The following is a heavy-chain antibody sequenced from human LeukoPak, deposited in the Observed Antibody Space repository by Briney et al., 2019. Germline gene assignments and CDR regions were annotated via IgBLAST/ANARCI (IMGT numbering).Heavy chain of an antibody. CDR1: GGTFSSYA. D-gene: IGHD6-19*01. V-gene: IGHV1-69*06. J-gene: IGHJ4*02. CDR2: IIPIFGTA. CDR3: AKDVVGQQWPENY. Sequence: SVKVSCKASGGTFSSYAISWVRQAPGQGLEWMGGIIPIFGTANYAQKFQGRVTITADKSTSTAYMELSSLRSEDTAVYYCAKDVVGQQWPENYWGQGTLVTVSS.